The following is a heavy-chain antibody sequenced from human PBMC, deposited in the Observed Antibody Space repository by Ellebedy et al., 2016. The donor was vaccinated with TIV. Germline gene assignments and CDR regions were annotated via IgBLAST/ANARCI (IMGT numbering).Heavy chain of an antibody. D-gene: IGHD6-19*01. J-gene: IGHJ4*02. V-gene: IGHV3-23*01. Sequence: GESLKIYCAASGFTFSSYAMTWVRQAPEKGLEWVSSVNTGGGTFYADSVKGRFTISRDNSKNTLDLQMNSLRGEDTAIYYCAKYTSDWYEDYWGQGTLVTVSS. CDR2: VNTGGGT. CDR1: GFTFSSYA. CDR3: AKYTSDWYEDY.